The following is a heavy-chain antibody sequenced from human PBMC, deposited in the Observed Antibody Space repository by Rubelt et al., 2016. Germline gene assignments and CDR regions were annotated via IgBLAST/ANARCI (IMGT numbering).Heavy chain of an antibody. J-gene: IGHJ5*02. D-gene: IGHD3-3*01. CDR2: IYYSGST. CDR1: GGSISSSSYY. V-gene: IGHV4-39*01. Sequence: QLQLQESGPGLVKPSETLSLTCTVSGGSISSSSYYWGWIRQPPGKGLEWIGSIYYSGSTYYNPSLKSGVTISVDTSKNQFSLKLSSVTAADTAVYYCARRSHDFFPHAPNDNWFDPWGQGTLVTVSS. CDR3: ARRSHDFFPHAPNDNWFDP.